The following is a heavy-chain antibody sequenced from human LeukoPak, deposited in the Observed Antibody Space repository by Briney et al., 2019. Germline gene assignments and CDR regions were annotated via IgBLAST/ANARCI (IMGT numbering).Heavy chain of an antibody. CDR2: IYPSGGT. CDR1: GGSISGFY. D-gene: IGHD2-21*01. CDR3: ARENGDLDY. Sequence: SETLSLTCTVSGGSISGFYWSWIRQPAGKGLEWIGRIYPSGGTDYNPSLKSRVTMSTDTSKNQFSLKLRSVTAADTAVYYCARENGDLDYWGPGTPGSVSS. V-gene: IGHV4-4*07. J-gene: IGHJ4*03.